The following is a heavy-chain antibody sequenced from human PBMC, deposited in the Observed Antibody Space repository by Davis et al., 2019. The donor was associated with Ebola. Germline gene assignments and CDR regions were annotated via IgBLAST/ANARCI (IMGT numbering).Heavy chain of an antibody. Sequence: PSETLSLTCTVSGGSISSYYWSWIRQPPGKGLEWIGYIYYSGSTNYNPSLKSRVTMSVDTSKNQFSLKLSSVTAADTAVYYCARVPFYDSSGYSYYFDYWGQGTLVTVSS. CDR1: GGSISSYY. J-gene: IGHJ4*02. CDR3: ARVPFYDSSGYSYYFDY. CDR2: IYYSGST. D-gene: IGHD3-22*01. V-gene: IGHV4-59*08.